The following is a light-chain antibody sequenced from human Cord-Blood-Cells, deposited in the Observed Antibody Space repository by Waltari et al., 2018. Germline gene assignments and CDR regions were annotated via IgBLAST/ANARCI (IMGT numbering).Light chain of an antibody. CDR2: DAS. CDR3: QQRSNWLKYS. CDR1: QSVSSY. V-gene: IGKV3-11*01. J-gene: IGKJ2*03. Sequence: EIVLTQYPATMFLSHGERATLSGRASQSVSSYLAWYQQKPGQAPRLLIYDASNRATRIPASFSGGGSGTDFTRTIISLEPEEFAVYYCQQRSNWLKYSFGQGTKLESK.